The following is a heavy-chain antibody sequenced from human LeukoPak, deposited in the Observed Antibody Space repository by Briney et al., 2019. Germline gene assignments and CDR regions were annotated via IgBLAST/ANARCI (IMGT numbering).Heavy chain of an antibody. D-gene: IGHD3-22*01. Sequence: SETLSLTCTVSGGSISSYYWSWIRQPPGKGLEWIGYIYYSGSTYYNPSLKSRVTISVDTSKNQFSLKLNSVTAADTAVYYCARHRYYYDTSGYAFDCWGQGTLVTVSS. CDR1: GGSISSYY. V-gene: IGHV4-59*08. J-gene: IGHJ4*02. CDR3: ARHRYYYDTSGYAFDC. CDR2: IYYSGST.